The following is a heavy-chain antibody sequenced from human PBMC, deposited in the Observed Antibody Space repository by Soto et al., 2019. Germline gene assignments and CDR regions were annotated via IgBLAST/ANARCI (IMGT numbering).Heavy chain of an antibody. D-gene: IGHD3-22*01. CDR1: GGSISSYY. V-gene: IGHV4-59*01. CDR2: IYYSGST. CDR3: ARDGYYYDSSGYKRVYYFDY. J-gene: IGHJ4*02. Sequence: TLSLTCTVSGGSISSYYWSWIRQPPGKGLEWIGYIYYSGSTNYNPSLKSRVTISVDTSKNQFSLKLSSVTAADTAVYYCARDGYYYDSSGYKRVYYFDYWGQGTLVTVSS.